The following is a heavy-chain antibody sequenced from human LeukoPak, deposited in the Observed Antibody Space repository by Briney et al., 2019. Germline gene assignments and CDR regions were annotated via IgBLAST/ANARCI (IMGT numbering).Heavy chain of an antibody. D-gene: IGHD3-22*01. Sequence: KPSETLSLTCTVSGGSISSSSYYWGWIRQPPGKGLEWIGSIYYSGSTYYNPSLKSRVTISVDTSKNQFSLKLSSVTAADTAVYYCAREENGDYYDSSGYFDYWGQGTLVTVSS. CDR1: GGSISSSSYY. CDR3: AREENGDYYDSSGYFDY. CDR2: IYYSGST. V-gene: IGHV4-39*07. J-gene: IGHJ4*02.